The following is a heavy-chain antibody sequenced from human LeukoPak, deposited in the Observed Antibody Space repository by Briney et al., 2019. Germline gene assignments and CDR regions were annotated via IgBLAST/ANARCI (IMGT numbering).Heavy chain of an antibody. J-gene: IGHJ5*02. CDR2: IKQDGSET. D-gene: IGHD6-13*01. V-gene: IGHV3-7*01. CDR1: GFLFNTYW. Sequence: AGGSLRLSCATSGFLFNTYWMSWVRQAPGKGLEWVAIIKQDGSETHYVDSVKGRFTISRDNAKTSLYLQMNSLRGEDTAVYYCARIGHSSSWFFDPWGQGTLVTVSS. CDR3: ARIGHSSSWFFDP.